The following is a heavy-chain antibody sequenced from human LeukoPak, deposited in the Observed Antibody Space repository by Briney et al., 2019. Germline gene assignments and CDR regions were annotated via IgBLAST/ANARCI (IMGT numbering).Heavy chain of an antibody. CDR2: ISAYNGNT. J-gene: IGHJ4*02. Sequence: ASVKVSCKASGYTFTSYGISWVRQAPGQGLEGMGWISAYNGNTNYAQKRQGRATMTTDTSTSTAYIELRSLRSDDTAVYYCARSVAGSFDYWGLGTLVTVSS. V-gene: IGHV1-18*01. CDR1: GYTFTSYG. D-gene: IGHD6-19*01. CDR3: ARSVAGSFDY.